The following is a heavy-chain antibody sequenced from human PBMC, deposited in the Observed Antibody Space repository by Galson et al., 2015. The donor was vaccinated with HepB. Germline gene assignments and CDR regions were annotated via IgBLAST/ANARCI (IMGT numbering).Heavy chain of an antibody. Sequence: SVKVSCKASGGTFSSYAISWVRQAPGQGLEWMGRIIPILGIANYAQKFQGRVTITADKSTSTAYMELSSLRSEDTAVYYCARGSTQLYGMDVWGQGTTVTVSS. CDR1: GGTFSSYA. V-gene: IGHV1-69*04. CDR3: ARGSTQLYGMDV. CDR2: IIPILGIA. D-gene: IGHD1-1*01. J-gene: IGHJ6*02.